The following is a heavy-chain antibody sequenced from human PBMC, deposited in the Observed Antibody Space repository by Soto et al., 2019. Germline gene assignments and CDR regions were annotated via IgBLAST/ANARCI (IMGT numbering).Heavy chain of an antibody. J-gene: IGHJ5*02. V-gene: IGHV2-5*02. CDR3: VHKVLREAAFDD. CDR1: GFSLSTSGVG. CDR2: IYWDDDK. D-gene: IGHD3-10*01. Sequence: QITLTESGPTLLKPTQTLTLTCTFSGFSLSTSGVGVGWIRQPPGKALEWLALIYWDDDKLYSPALKSSLSLTKDTSKNPVVLTMTNMDPVDTATYYCVHKVLREAAFDDWGQGTLVTVSS.